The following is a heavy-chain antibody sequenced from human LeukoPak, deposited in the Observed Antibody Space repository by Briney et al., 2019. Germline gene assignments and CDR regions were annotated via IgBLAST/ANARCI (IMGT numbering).Heavy chain of an antibody. J-gene: IGHJ4*02. CDR1: GGSVSSGSYY. CDR3: ARGYGDYYFDY. V-gene: IGHV4-61*01. D-gene: IGHD4-17*01. CDR2: IYYSGST. Sequence: SETLSLTCTVSGGSVSSGSYYWSWIRQPPGAGLEWIGYIYYSGSTNYNPSLKSRVTISVDTSKNQFSLKLSSVTAADTAVYYCARGYGDYYFDYWGQGTLVTVSS.